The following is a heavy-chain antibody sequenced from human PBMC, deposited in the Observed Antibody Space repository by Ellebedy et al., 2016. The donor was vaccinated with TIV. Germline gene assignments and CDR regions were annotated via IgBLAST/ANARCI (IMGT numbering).Heavy chain of an antibody. CDR1: GTSVSGGSYY. J-gene: IGHJ3*02. V-gene: IGHV4-61*01. D-gene: IGHD4-17*01. CDR3: ARDREEDYAAFDI. Sequence: SETLSLTCTVSGTSVSGGSYYWTWIRQPPGKGLEWIGYIHFTGSSIYNPSLKSRVTISLDTSKSQFSLRLNSVTAADTAVYYCARDREEDYAAFDIWGQGTMVTVSS. CDR2: IHFTGSS.